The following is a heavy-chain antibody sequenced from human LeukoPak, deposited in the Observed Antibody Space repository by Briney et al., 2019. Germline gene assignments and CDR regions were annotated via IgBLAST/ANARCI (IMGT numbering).Heavy chain of an antibody. V-gene: IGHV3-7*01. J-gene: IGHJ4*02. CDR1: GFSFSRYW. D-gene: IGHD3-16*02. Sequence: PGGSLRLPCAASGFSFSRYWISWVRQAPGKGLEWVANINQDGSEKYYVDSVKGRFTIARDSAKNSVFLQMNSLRGEDTAVYYCARDLGYDYVWGSYRDENDYWGQGTLVTVSS. CDR2: INQDGSEK. CDR3: ARDLGYDYVWGSYRDENDY.